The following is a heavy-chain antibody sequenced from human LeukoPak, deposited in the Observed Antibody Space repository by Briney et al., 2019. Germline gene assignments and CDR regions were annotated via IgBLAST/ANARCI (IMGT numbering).Heavy chain of an antibody. CDR3: AREGGLGYMDV. J-gene: IGHJ6*03. D-gene: IGHD6-6*01. CDR1: GFTFSSYS. CDR2: ISSRSNYI. Sequence: GGSLRLSCAASGFTFSSYSMNWVRQAPGKGLEWVSCISSRSNYIYNADSVKGRFTISRDNAKNSLYLQMNSLRAEDTAVYYCAREGGLGYMDVWGKGTTVTVSS. V-gene: IGHV3-21*01.